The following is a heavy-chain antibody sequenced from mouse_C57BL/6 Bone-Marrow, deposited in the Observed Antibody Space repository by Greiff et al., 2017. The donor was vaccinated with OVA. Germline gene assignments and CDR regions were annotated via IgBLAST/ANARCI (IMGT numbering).Heavy chain of an antibody. V-gene: IGHV1-69*01. D-gene: IGHD2-4*01. Sequence: QVQLQQPGAELVMPGASVKLSCKASGYTFTSYWMHWVKQRPGQGLEWIGEIDPSDSYTNYNQKFKGKSTLTVDKSSSTAYMQLSSLTSEDSAVYYCARGGHYDHDRFDYWCQGTTLTVSS. CDR3: ARGGHYDHDRFDY. J-gene: IGHJ2*01. CDR1: GYTFTSYW. CDR2: IDPSDSYT.